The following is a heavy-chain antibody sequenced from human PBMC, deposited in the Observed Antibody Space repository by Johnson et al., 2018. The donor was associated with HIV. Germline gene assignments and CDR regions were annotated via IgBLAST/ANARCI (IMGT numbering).Heavy chain of an antibody. CDR3: ARDWEGYAFDI. V-gene: IGHV3-30-3*01. CDR2: ISYDGSNK. Sequence: QVQLVESGGGVVQPGRSLRLSCAASGFLFSRYAKHWVRQAPGKGLEWVAVISYDGSNKYYADSVKGPFTISRDNSKNTLDLQMNRLRAQDTAVYYCARDWEGYAFDIWGQGTMVTVSS. D-gene: IGHD1-26*01. J-gene: IGHJ3*02. CDR1: GFLFSRYA.